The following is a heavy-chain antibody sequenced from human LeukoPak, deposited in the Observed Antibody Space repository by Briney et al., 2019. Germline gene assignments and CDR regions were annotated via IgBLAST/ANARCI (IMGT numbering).Heavy chain of an antibody. Sequence: GGSLRLSCAASGFTFSSYAMSWVRQPPGKGLEWVSAISGSGGSTYPADSVKGRFTISRDNSKNTMYLQMNGLRAEDTAIYYCASSAGGVRHFDDFYRGNYFDYWGRGSLVTVSS. CDR3: ASSAGGVRHFDDFYRGNYFDY. J-gene: IGHJ4*02. D-gene: IGHD3-9*01. CDR2: ISGSGGST. CDR1: GFTFSSYA. V-gene: IGHV3-23*01.